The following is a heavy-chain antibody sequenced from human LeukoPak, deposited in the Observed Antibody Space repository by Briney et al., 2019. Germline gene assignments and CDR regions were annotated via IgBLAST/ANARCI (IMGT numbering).Heavy chain of an antibody. CDR2: MYYSGST. CDR3: ARHPAPGIAAAGRYAFDY. D-gene: IGHD6-13*01. V-gene: IGHV4-39*01. Sequence: SQCLSLTCTVSARSIGSSSSGWGWLRQPGWRGLEWSGSMYYSGSTYYNPTLKSRVTIAVATSKNQCSLRLSSVTAADTAIYYCARHPAPGIAAAGRYAFDYWGQGTLVTISS. J-gene: IGHJ4*02. CDR1: ARSIGSSSSG.